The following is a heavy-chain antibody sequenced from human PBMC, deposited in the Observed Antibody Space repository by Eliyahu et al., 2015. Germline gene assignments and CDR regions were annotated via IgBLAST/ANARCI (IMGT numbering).Heavy chain of an antibody. CDR3: ARAPEQDTAMVKRGFDP. Sequence: QVQLQQWGAGLLKPSETLXLTCAVXGGSFSXXYXXWIRQPPGKGLXWIGEINHSGSTNYNPSLKSRVTISVDTSKNQFSLKLSSVTAADTAVYYCARAPEQDTAMVKRGFDPWGQGTLVTVSS. J-gene: IGHJ5*02. D-gene: IGHD5-18*01. V-gene: IGHV4-34*01. CDR2: INHSGST. CDR1: GGSFSXXY.